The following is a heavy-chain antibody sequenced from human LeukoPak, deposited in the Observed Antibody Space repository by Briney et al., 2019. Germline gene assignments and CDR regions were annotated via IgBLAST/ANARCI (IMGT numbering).Heavy chain of an antibody. CDR1: GITLSNYA. Sequence: GGSPRLSCVVSGITLSNYAMSWVRQAPGKGLEWVSGISGSAGGTNYADSVKGRFTVSRDNSMNTMYLQMNSLRAEDTAVYFCAKRGIVIRGLLIIGFHKEAYYFDSWGQGILVTVSS. J-gene: IGHJ4*02. D-gene: IGHD3-10*01. CDR3: AKRGIVIRGLLIIGFHKEAYYFDS. V-gene: IGHV3-23*01. CDR2: ISGSAGGT.